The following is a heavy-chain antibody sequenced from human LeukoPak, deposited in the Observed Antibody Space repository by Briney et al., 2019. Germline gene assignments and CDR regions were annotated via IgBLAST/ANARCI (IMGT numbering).Heavy chain of an antibody. CDR2: IYYSGST. V-gene: IGHV4-59*11. Sequence: SETLSLTCTVSGGSISSHYWSWIRQPPGKGLEWIGYIYYSGSTNYNPSLKSRVTISVDTSKNQFSLKLSSVTAADTAVYYCARAGTDYDFWSGYRNWFDPWGQGTLVTVSS. CDR1: GGSISSHY. CDR3: ARAGTDYDFWSGYRNWFDP. J-gene: IGHJ5*02. D-gene: IGHD3-3*01.